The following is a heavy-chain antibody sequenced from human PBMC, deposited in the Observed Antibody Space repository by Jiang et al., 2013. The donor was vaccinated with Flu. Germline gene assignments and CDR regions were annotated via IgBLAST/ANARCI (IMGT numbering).Heavy chain of an antibody. J-gene: IGHJ4*02. V-gene: IGHV4-39*01. CDR1: ADSISSANSY. Sequence: PGLVKPSETLSLTCTVSADSISSANSYWGWIRQSPGKGLEWIGSIHHSGRTNYNPSLKSRVTVSADTSKNQFSLRLSSVTAADSAVYYCARHSPINVQNFRFDSWGQGTLVTVSS. CDR2: IHHSGRT. D-gene: IGHD1-7*01. CDR3: ARHSPINVQNFRFDS.